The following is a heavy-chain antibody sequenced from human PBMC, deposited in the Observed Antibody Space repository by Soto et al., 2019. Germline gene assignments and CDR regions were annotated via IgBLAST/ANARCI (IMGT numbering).Heavy chain of an antibody. Sequence: QEQLVQSGAEVKKPGASVKVSCMTSGYTFTDYDINWVRQATGQGLEWIGWMNPNSGETGYAQKFQGRVTMTMSLSLSPAYLERSSLASDDTAIYFCARGAVAARPRWYNWFDPWGQGTLVTVSS. J-gene: IGHJ5*02. CDR2: MNPNSGET. CDR1: GYTFTDYD. CDR3: ARGAVAARPRWYNWFDP. D-gene: IGHD6-19*01. V-gene: IGHV1-8*01.